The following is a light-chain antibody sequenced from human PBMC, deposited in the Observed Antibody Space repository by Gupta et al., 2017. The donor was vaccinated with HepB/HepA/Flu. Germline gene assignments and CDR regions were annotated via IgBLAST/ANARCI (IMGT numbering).Light chain of an antibody. CDR2: KDS. CDR1: ASPKQY. J-gene: IGLJ2*01. CDR3: QSADSSGTYPV. V-gene: IGLV3-25*03. Sequence: SYELTQPPSVSVSPGQTARNTCSGDASPKQYAYWYQQKPGQAPVLVIYKDSERPSGIPERFSGSSSGTTVTLTISGVQAEDEADYYCQSADSSGTYPVFGGGTKLTVL.